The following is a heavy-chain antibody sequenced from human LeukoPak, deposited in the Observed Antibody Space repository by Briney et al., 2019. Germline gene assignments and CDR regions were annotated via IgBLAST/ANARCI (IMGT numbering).Heavy chain of an antibody. CDR1: GFTFSSYA. D-gene: IGHD3-22*01. CDR2: ISGSGGST. V-gene: IGHV3-23*01. Sequence: GGSLRLSCAASGFTFSSYAMSWVRQAPGKGLEWVSAISGSGGSTYYADSVKGRFTISRDNSKNTLYLQMTSLRAEDTAVYYCAKHRFESGGYHSTDWGQGTLVTVSS. J-gene: IGHJ4*02. CDR3: AKHRFESGGYHSTD.